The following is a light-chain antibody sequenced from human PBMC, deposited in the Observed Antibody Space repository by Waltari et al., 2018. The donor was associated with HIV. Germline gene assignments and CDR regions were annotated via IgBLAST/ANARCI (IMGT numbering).Light chain of an antibody. V-gene: IGLV3-1*01. CDR3: QAWDSSTDVV. CDR2: QNT. CDR1: ELGDKY. J-gene: IGLJ3*02. Sequence: SYHLTQPPSVSVSPGQTATITCSGDELGDKYTCWYQQRPGQSPVLVISQNTKRPSGIPERFSGSASGNTATLTSSGTQAVDEADYYCQAWDSSTDVVFGGGTKLTVL.